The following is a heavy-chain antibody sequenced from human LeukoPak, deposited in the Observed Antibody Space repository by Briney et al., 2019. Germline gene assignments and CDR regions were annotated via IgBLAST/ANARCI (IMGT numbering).Heavy chain of an antibody. J-gene: IGHJ6*03. V-gene: IGHV4-61*08. D-gene: IGHD3-10*01. CDR2: IYYSGST. CDR3: ARLYYYGSGSYYREYYYYYMDV. CDR1: GGSISSGGYY. Sequence: SETLSLTCTVSGGSISSGGYYWSWIRQPPGKGLEWIGYIYYSGSTNYNPSLKSRVTISVDTSKNQFSLKLSSVTAADTAVYYCARLYYYGSGSYYREYYYYYMDVWGKGTTVTVSS.